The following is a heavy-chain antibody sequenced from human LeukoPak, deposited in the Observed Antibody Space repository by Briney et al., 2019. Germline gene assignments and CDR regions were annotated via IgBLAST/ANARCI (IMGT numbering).Heavy chain of an antibody. V-gene: IGHV3-30*18. CDR1: GFTFSNNA. J-gene: IGHJ3*02. CDR2: ISYDGSNK. CDR3: AKGAFDI. Sequence: GGSLRLSCAASGFTFSNNAMSWVRQAPGKGLEWVAVISYDGSNKYYADSVKGRFTISRDNSKNTLYLQMNSLRAEDTAVYYCAKGAFDIWGQGTMVTVSS.